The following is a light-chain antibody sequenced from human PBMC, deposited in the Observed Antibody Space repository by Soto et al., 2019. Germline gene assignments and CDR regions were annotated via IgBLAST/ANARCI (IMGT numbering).Light chain of an antibody. J-gene: IGKJ5*01. CDR2: DAS. V-gene: IGKV1D-13*01. CDR3: QQYNNWPTIT. Sequence: IEMTQSPSSLSASVGDRFTITCRASQTISHYLNWYQHKPGKAPKLXXXDASTLQSGVASRFSGSGSGTEFTLTISSLQSEDFAVYYCQQYNNWPTITFGQGTRLEIK. CDR1: QTISHY.